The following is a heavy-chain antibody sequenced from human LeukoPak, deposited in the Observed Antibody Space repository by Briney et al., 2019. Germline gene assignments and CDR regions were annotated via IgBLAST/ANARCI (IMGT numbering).Heavy chain of an antibody. CDR1: GFTFGDYA. CDR2: IRSKAYGGTT. Sequence: GGSLRLSCTATGFTFGDYAMSWVRQAPGKGLEWVGFIRSKAYGGTTEYAASVKGRFTISRDDSKSIAYLQMNSLKTEDTAVYYCTSEMATIAGDYYYMDVWGKGTTVTISS. J-gene: IGHJ6*03. V-gene: IGHV3-49*04. CDR3: TSEMATIAGDYYYMDV. D-gene: IGHD5-24*01.